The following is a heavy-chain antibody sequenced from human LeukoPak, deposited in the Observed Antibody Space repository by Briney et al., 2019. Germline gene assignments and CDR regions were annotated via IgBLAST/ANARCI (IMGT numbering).Heavy chain of an antibody. CDR3: ARLYDSTGFCFDY. V-gene: IGHV3-11*01. D-gene: IGHD3-22*01. CDR2: ISGSGDAI. Sequence: GESLRLSCVVSGFRSSDYYMSWIRQTPGKGLEFISYISGSGDAIYYADSEKGRFTISRDTAKNSLYLQLDVLSAEGTGVYYCARLYDSTGFCFDYWGQGALVTVSS. CDR1: GFRSSDYY. J-gene: IGHJ4*02.